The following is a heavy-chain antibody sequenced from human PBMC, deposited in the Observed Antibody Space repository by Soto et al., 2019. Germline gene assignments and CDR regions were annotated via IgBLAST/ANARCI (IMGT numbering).Heavy chain of an antibody. D-gene: IGHD3-3*01. J-gene: IGHJ6*02. Sequence: LRLSCAASGFTFSSYAMSWVRQAPGKGLEWVSAISGGGSTPYYADSVKGRFTISRDKSKDRLYLQMNSLRAEDTAVYYCAKGITIIGVPYYYGMDVWGQGTTVTVSS. V-gene: IGHV3-23*01. CDR2: ISGGGSTP. CDR1: GFTFSSYA. CDR3: AKGITIIGVPYYYGMDV.